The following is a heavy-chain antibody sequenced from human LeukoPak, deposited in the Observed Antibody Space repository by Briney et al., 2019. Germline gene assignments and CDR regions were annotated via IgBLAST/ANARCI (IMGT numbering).Heavy chain of an antibody. CDR2: IRYDGSNK. D-gene: IGHD6-13*01. Sequence: PGGSLRLSCAASGFTFSSYGMHWVRQAPGKGLEWVAFIRYDGSNKYYADSVKGRFTISRDNSKNTLYLQMNSLRAEDTAVYYCAKAQYSSSWWGGGLDYWGQGTLVTVSS. V-gene: IGHV3-30*02. CDR1: GFTFSSYG. CDR3: AKAQYSSSWWGGGLDY. J-gene: IGHJ4*02.